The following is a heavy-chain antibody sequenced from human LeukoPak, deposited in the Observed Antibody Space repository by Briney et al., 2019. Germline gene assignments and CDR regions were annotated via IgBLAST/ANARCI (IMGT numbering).Heavy chain of an antibody. D-gene: IGHD3-9*01. J-gene: IGHJ4*02. CDR3: ARVGFGPYYDILSGYRDY. CDR2: IYSGGST. V-gene: IGHV3-53*01. CDR1: GFTVSSNY. Sequence: PGGSLRLSCAASGFTVSSNYMSWVRQSPGEGLEWVSVIYSGGSTYYADSVKGRFTISRDNSKNTLYLQMNSLRAEDTAVYYCARVGFGPYYDILSGYRDYWGQGTLVTVSS.